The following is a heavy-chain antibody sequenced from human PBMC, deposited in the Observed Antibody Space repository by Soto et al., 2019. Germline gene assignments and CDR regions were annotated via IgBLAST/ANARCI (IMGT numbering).Heavy chain of an antibody. CDR1: DDSVSNGIYY. D-gene: IGHD3-10*01. J-gene: IGHJ4*02. CDR3: ARGGDAYKPGRY. V-gene: IGHV4-61*01. Sequence: QVQLRESGPGLVKPSETLSLTCSVSDDSVSNGIYYWSWIRQPPGKGLEWIGYGHYSGSIHYNPSLRSRVTISVDTSKKQLSLRLTSVTAADTAVYYCARGGDAYKPGRYWGQGTLVTVSS. CDR2: GHYSGSI.